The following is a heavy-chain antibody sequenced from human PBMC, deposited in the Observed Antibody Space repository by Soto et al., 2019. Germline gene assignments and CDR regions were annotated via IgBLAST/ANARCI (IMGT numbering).Heavy chain of an antibody. CDR2: IFPLTDIP. Sequence: QVQLVQSGTEVKKPGSSVKVSCKASGGTFRNYPINWVRQAPGQGLEWMGSIFPLTDIPDYAQNFQARLTISADKSTSTVYMEFSSLTSDDMSMYFCARGPLVVFNYFESWGQGTLVTVSS. J-gene: IGHJ4*02. CDR1: GGTFRNYP. V-gene: IGHV1-69*02. CDR3: ARGPLVVFNYFES.